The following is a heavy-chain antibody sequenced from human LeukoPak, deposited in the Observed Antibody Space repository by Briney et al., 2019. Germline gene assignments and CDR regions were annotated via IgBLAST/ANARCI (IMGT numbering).Heavy chain of an antibody. J-gene: IGHJ4*02. CDR3: ARESSGFFDY. Sequence: SETLSLTCTVSGASVSGSGYYWGWIRQPPGKGLEWIGSIHYSVTTYYNPSLKSRVTISVDTSKNQFSLKLTSVTAADTAVYYCARESSGFFDYWGQGTLVTVSS. D-gene: IGHD3-10*01. V-gene: IGHV4-39*02. CDR2: IHYSVTT. CDR1: GASVSGSGYY.